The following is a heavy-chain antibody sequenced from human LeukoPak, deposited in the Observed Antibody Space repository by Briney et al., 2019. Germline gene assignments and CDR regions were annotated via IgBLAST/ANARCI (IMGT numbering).Heavy chain of an antibody. CDR3: ARDVGAASNWFDP. V-gene: IGHV4-39*07. J-gene: IGHJ5*02. D-gene: IGHD6-13*01. Sequence: PSETLSLTCTVSGGSISSSSYYWGWIRQPPGKGLEWIGSIYYSGSTYYNPSLKSRVTISVDTSKNQFSLKLSSVTAADTAVYYCARDVGAASNWFDPWGQGTLVTVSS. CDR2: IYYSGST. CDR1: GGSISSSSYY.